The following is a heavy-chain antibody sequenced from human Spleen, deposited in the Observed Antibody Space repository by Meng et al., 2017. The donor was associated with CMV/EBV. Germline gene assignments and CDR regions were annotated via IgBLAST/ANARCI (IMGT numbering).Heavy chain of an antibody. CDR1: GGSFSGYY. V-gene: IGHV4-34*01. Sequence: GSLRLSCAVYGGSFSGYYWSWIRQPPGKGLEWIGEINHSGSTNYNPSLKSRVTISVDTSKNQFSLKLSPVTAADTAVYYCASFHRYCSSTSCDLVPSYWGQGTLVTVSS. D-gene: IGHD2-2*01. CDR3: ASFHRYCSSTSCDLVPSY. J-gene: IGHJ4*02. CDR2: INHSGST.